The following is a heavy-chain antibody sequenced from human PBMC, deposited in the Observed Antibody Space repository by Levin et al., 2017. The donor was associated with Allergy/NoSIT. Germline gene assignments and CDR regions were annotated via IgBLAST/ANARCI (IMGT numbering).Heavy chain of an antibody. CDR3: ARDLKQWLDFDY. J-gene: IGHJ4*02. Sequence: GGSLRLSCAASGFTFSSYSMNWVRQAPGKGLEWISSISSSSSYIYYADSVKGRFTISRDNAKNSLYLQMNSLRAEDTAVYYCARDLKQWLDFDYWGQGTLVTVSS. CDR2: ISSSSSYI. V-gene: IGHV3-21*01. CDR1: GFTFSSYS. D-gene: IGHD6-19*01.